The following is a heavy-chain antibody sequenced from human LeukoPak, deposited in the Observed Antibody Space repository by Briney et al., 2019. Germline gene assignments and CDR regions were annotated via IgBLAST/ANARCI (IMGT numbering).Heavy chain of an antibody. CDR3: ARGIAARPHYYYYYMDV. V-gene: IGHV4-34*01. Sequence: SETLSLTCAVYGGSFSGYYWSWIRQPPGKGLEWIGEINHSGSTNYNPSLKSRVTISVDTSKNQFSLKLSSVTAADTAVYYCARGIAARPHYYYYYMDVWGIGTTVTVSS. J-gene: IGHJ6*03. CDR1: GGSFSGYY. CDR2: INHSGST. D-gene: IGHD6-6*01.